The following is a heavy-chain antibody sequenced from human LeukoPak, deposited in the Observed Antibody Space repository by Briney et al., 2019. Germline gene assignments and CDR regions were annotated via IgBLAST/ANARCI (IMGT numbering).Heavy chain of an antibody. CDR3: ARGGSGSYSPSDWFDP. Sequence: GESLQISCQGSGSIFTSYWIGWVRQLPGKGLEGMGIIYPGDSDTRYSPSFQGQVTIAADKSISTAYLQWSSLKASDTAMYYCARGGSGSYSPSDWFDPWGQGTLVTVSS. J-gene: IGHJ5*02. D-gene: IGHD3-10*01. CDR2: IYPGDSDT. CDR1: GSIFTSYW. V-gene: IGHV5-51*01.